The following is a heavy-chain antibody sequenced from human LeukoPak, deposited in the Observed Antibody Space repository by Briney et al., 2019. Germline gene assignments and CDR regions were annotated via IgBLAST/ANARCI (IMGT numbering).Heavy chain of an antibody. CDR3: ARTRVVRGVIRDFDY. CDR1: GYTFTSYY. J-gene: IGHJ4*02. CDR2: INPSGGST. Sequence: ASVKVSCKASGYTFTSYYMHWVRQAPGQGLEWMGIINPSGGSTSYAQKFQGRVTITTDESTSTAYMELSSLRSEDTAVYYCARTRVVRGVIRDFDYWGQGTLVTVSS. V-gene: IGHV1-46*01. D-gene: IGHD3-10*01.